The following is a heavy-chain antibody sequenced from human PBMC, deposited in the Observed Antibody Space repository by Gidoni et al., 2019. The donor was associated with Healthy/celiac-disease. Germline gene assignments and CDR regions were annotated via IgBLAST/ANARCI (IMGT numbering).Heavy chain of an antibody. CDR2: ISWDGGST. CDR1: GFTFDDYT. CDR3: AKDITMVRGVIGNNYYYYGMDV. V-gene: IGHV3-43*01. Sequence: EVQLVESGGVVVQPGGSLRLSCAASGFTFDDYTMPWARQAPGKGLEWVSLISWDGGSTYYADSVKGRFTISRDNSKNSLYLQMNSLRTEDTALYYCAKDITMVRGVIGNNYYYYGMDVWGQGTTVTVSS. D-gene: IGHD3-10*01. J-gene: IGHJ6*02.